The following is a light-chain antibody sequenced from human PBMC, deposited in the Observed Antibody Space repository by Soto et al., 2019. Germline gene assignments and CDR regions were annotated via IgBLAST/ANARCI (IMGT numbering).Light chain of an antibody. Sequence: DIQLTQSPSFLSASVGDRVTITCRASQGISNFLAWYQLKPGKAPNLLIYGSSTLQSGVPSRFSGSGSGTDFTLAISSLQPEDFATYYCVRLSSYPRTFGGGTRVEIK. J-gene: IGKJ4*01. CDR1: QGISNF. CDR3: VRLSSYPRT. V-gene: IGKV1-9*01. CDR2: GSS.